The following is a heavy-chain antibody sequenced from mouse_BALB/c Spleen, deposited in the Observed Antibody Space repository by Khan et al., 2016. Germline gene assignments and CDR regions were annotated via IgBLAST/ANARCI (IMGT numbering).Heavy chain of an antibody. CDR3: ARRGSYVSMDY. V-gene: IGHV4-1*02. Sequence: EVKLLESGGGLVQPGGSLKLSCAASGFDFSRYWMSWVRQAPGKGLEWIGEINPNSSTINYMPSLKDKFIISRDNATNTPYLQMSTVRSEDTALYYCARRGSYVSMDYWGQGTSVTVSS. CDR1: GFDFSRYW. J-gene: IGHJ4*01. D-gene: IGHD2-12*01. CDR2: INPNSSTI.